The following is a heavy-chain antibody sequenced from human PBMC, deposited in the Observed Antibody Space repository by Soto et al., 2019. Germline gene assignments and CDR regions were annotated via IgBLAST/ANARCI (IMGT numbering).Heavy chain of an antibody. CDR3: AREVGRYCSGGSCQVDY. Sequence: QLQLQESGPGLVKPSETLSLTCTVSGGSITSSSYYWGWIRQPPGKGLEWIGSIYYSGNTYYTPSLKSRGTISVDTSKNQLSLKLSSVTAADTAVYYCAREVGRYCSGGSCQVDYWGQGTLVTVSS. J-gene: IGHJ4*02. CDR2: IYYSGNT. V-gene: IGHV4-39*02. CDR1: GGSITSSSYY. D-gene: IGHD2-15*01.